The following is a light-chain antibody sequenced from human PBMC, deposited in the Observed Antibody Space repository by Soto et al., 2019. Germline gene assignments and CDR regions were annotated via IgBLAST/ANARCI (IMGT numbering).Light chain of an antibody. CDR2: GAS. CDR3: QQYGSSPPRT. Sequence: DIVITQSPATLYLAPRERDNFPYRATQGVSRKLAWYQHRPGQAPRLLISGASTGATGIPARFSGSGSGTEFTLTISSLQSEDFAVYYCQQYGSSPPRTFGQGTKVDIK. CDR1: QGVSRK. J-gene: IGKJ1*01. V-gene: IGKV3-15*01.